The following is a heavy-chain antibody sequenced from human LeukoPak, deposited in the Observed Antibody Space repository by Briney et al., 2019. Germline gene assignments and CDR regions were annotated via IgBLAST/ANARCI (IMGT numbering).Heavy chain of an antibody. CDR2: IIPIFGTA. V-gene: IGHV1-69*13. CDR1: GGTFSSYA. CDR3: ARNLQLGYCSSTSCLQSAFDI. Sequence: SVKVSCKASGGTFSSYAISWVRQAPGQGLEWMGGIIPIFGTANYAQKFQGRVTITADESTSTAYMELSSLRSEDTAVYYCARNLQLGYCSSTSCLQSAFDIWGQGTMVTVSS. J-gene: IGHJ3*02. D-gene: IGHD2-2*01.